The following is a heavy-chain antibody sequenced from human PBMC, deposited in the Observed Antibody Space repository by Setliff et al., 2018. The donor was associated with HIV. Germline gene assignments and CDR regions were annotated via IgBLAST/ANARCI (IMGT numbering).Heavy chain of an antibody. CDR1: RFSFSSYA. CDR3: ARDDDATSHYSRFDY. V-gene: IGHV3-23*01. D-gene: IGHD1-26*01. CDR2: ISGSGGKT. Sequence: GGSLRLSCAAARFSFSSYAMSWVRQAPGQVLEWVSVISGSGGKTDYADSVKGRFTISRDNSKNTVYLQMDSLRAEDTAVYYCARDDDATSHYSRFDYWGQGTPVTVSS. J-gene: IGHJ4*02.